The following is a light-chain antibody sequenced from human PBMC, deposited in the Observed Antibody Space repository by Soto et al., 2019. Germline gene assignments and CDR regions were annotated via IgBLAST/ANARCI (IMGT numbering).Light chain of an antibody. CDR3: AAWDDSLSGYV. CDR2: TNN. Sequence: SALTQPPSASGAPRQRVTISCSWSGSLSGSNAVTCYQQLPGTAPKPLIYTNNQRPSGAPDRFSGSKSGPSGSLAIRGLQSGDEADYYCAAWDDSLSGYVFGTGTKVTVL. V-gene: IGLV1-44*01. J-gene: IGLJ1*01. CDR1: GSLSGSNA.